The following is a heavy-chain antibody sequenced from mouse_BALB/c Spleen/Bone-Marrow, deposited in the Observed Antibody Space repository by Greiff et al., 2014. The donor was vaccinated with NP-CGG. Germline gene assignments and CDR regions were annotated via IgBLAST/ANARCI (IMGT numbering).Heavy chain of an antibody. V-gene: IGHV1S53*02. Sequence: VQLQESDAELVKPGASVKISCKASGYTFTDHAIHWVKQKPEQGLEWIGYISPGTGSIKYNEKFKDKVTLTADKSSSTAYMQLNSLTSEDSTVYFCNYDGNTFDYWGQGTTLTVSS. CDR2: ISPGTGSI. CDR1: GYTFTDHA. J-gene: IGHJ2*01. CDR3: NYDGNTFDY. D-gene: IGHD1-1*01.